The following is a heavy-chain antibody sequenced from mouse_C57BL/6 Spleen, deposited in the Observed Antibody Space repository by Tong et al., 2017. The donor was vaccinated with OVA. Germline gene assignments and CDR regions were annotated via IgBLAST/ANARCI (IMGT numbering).Heavy chain of an antibody. CDR3: ARGTTVVATRGYFDV. CDR2: IDPETGGT. CDR1: GYTFTDYE. D-gene: IGHD1-1*01. V-gene: IGHV1-15*01. J-gene: IGHJ1*03. Sequence: VQLQESGAELVRPGASVTLSCKASGYTFTDYEMHWVKQTPVHGLEWIGAIDPETGGTAYNQKFKGKAILTADKSSSTAYMELRSLTSEDSAVYYCARGTTVVATRGYFDVWGTGTTVTVSS.